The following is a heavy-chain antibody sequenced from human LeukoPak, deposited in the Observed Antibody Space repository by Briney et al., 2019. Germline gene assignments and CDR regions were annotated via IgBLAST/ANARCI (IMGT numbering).Heavy chain of an antibody. CDR2: IYHSGST. Sequence: PSETLSLTCTVSGYSISSGYYWGWIRQPPGKGLEWIGSIYHSGSTYYNPSLKSRVTISVDTSKNQFSLKLSSVTAADTAVYYCARVVAVAGSYFDYWGQGTLVTVSS. CDR3: ARVVAVAGSYFDY. J-gene: IGHJ4*02. CDR1: GYSISSGYY. V-gene: IGHV4-38-2*02. D-gene: IGHD6-19*01.